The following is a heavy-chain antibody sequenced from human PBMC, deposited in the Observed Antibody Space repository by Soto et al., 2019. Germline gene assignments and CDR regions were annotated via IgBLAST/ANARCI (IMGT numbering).Heavy chain of an antibody. CDR3: AKEAADMASFVYYYYYGVYV. Sequence: GGSLRLSCAASGFTFSSYAMSWVRQAPGKGLEWVSAITGSGGNTYYADSVKGRFTISRDDSKNTLYLQMNSLRAVDTAVYYCAKEAADMASFVYYYYYGVYVWGQGTTVTVSS. J-gene: IGHJ6*02. CDR1: GFTFSSYA. V-gene: IGHV3-23*01. CDR2: ITGSGGNT. D-gene: IGHD2-15*01.